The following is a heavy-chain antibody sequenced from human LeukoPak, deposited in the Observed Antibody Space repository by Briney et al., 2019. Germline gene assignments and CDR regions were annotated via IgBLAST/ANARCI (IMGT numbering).Heavy chain of an antibody. CDR3: ARDALYCSSTSCYRYWYFDL. CDR2: IYTSGST. J-gene: IGHJ2*01. V-gene: IGHV4-4*07. D-gene: IGHD2-2*01. Sequence: SETLSLTCTVSGGSISSYYWSWIRQPAGKGLEWIGRIYTSGSTNYNPSLKSRVTMSVDTSKNQFSLNLSSVTAADTAVHYCARDALYCSSTSCYRYWYFDLWGRGTLVTVSS. CDR1: GGSISSYY.